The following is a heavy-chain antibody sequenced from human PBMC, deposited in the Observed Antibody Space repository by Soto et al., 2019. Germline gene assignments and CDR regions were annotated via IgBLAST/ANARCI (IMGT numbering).Heavy chain of an antibody. D-gene: IGHD5-18*01. CDR2: INAGNGNT. J-gene: IGHJ4*02. V-gene: IGHV1-3*01. Sequence: ASLKVSSKASGYTFTTYAMHWVRQAPGQRLEWMGWINAGNGNTKYSQKFQGRVTITRDTSASTAYMELSSLRSEDTAVYYCARDPGYSYGYKWGQGTLVTVSS. CDR3: ARDPGYSYGYK. CDR1: GYTFTTYA.